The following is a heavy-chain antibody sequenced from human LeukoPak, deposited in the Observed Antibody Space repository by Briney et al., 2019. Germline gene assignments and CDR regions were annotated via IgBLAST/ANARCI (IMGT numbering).Heavy chain of an antibody. J-gene: IGHJ5*02. CDR2: IYYSGST. CDR3: ARIREWELRSFDP. D-gene: IGHD1-26*01. Sequence: SETLSLTCTVSGYSISSGYYWGWIRQPPGKGLEWIGSIYYSGSTYYNPSLKSRVTISVDTSKKQFSLKLSSVTAADTAVYYCARIREWELRSFDPWGQGTLVTVSS. CDR1: GYSISSGYY. V-gene: IGHV4-38-2*02.